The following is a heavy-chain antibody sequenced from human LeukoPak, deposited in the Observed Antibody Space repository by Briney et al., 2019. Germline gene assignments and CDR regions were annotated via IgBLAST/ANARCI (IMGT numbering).Heavy chain of an antibody. CDR1: EGTFSTYT. CDR2: IIPILSII. CDR3: ARSGWHCSSTSCYDFDL. J-gene: IGHJ3*01. D-gene: IGHD2-2*01. Sequence: SVKVSCKAPEGTFSTYTISWVRQAPGQGLECMGRIIPILSIIHYAQNFQGRVTITADKSTTTSYMELSSLRSEDTAVYYCARSGWHCSSTSCYDFDLWGQGTLVAVSS. V-gene: IGHV1-69*02.